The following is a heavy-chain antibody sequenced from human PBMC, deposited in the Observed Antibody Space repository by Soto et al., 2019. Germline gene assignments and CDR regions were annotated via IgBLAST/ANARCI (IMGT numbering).Heavy chain of an antibody. J-gene: IGHJ6*02. Sequence: PSETLSLTCTVSGGSISGSYWSRVRQPAGKGLEWIGRIYSSGSSNYNPSLNSRLTMSLDTSKNQFSLKLRSVTAADTAIYYCARLFTVTTDYYFGMDVWGQGTTVTVSS. CDR3: ARLFTVTTDYYFGMDV. V-gene: IGHV4-4*07. CDR2: IYSSGSS. D-gene: IGHD4-17*01. CDR1: GGSISGSY.